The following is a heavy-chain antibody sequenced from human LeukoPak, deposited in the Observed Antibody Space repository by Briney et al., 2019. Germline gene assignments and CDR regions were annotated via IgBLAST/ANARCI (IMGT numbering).Heavy chain of an antibody. D-gene: IGHD5-12*01. CDR2: ITGSGGSA. Sequence: LKLSPAASASAIDTPGMTSLRPAPGKRLELVSVITGSGGSALYADSVKGRFTISRDNSKNALYLQMNNLRPEDTAIYYCAKDLSSRVAPLDGLDVWGQGTTVTVSS. J-gene: IGHJ6*02. CDR1: ASAIDTPG. V-gene: IGHV3-23*01. CDR3: AKDLSSRVAPLDGLDV.